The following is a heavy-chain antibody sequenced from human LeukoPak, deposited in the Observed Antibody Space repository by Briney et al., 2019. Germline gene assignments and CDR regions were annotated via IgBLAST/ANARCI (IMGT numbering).Heavy chain of an antibody. J-gene: IGHJ6*03. V-gene: IGHV3-48*03. CDR2: ISSSGSTI. D-gene: IGHD5-12*01. CDR3: AREPYSGYDGGYYYYYYYMDV. Sequence: PGGSLRLSSAASGFTFSSYEMNWVRQAPGKGLEWVSYISSSGSTIYYADSVKGRFTISRDNAKNSLYLQMNSLRAEDTAVYYCAREPYSGYDGGYYYYYYYMDVWGKGTTVTVSS. CDR1: GFTFSSYE.